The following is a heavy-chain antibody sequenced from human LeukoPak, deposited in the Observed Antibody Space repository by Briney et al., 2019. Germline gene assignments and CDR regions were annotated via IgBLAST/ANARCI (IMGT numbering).Heavy chain of an antibody. CDR3: AKDLHYGSGTYDY. D-gene: IGHD3-10*01. CDR1: GFTFSNYG. J-gene: IGHJ4*02. Sequence: PGGSLRLSCAASGFTFSNYGMHWVRQAPGKGLEGVAVISYDGSNKYYADSVKGRFTFSRDNSKNTLYLQMNSLRAEDTAVYYCAKDLHYGSGTYDYWGQGTLVTVSS. CDR2: ISYDGSNK. V-gene: IGHV3-30*18.